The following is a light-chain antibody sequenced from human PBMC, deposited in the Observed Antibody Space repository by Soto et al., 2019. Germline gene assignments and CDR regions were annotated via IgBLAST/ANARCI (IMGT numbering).Light chain of an antibody. Sequence: QMAQSRAWVWSSVGDAVTMTCQASQDITNYLNWYQQKPGKAPKLLIYDASNLETGVPSRFTGGGSRTDFTFTITNLQPEDIATYYCQQYNNLPFTFGPGTKVDIK. CDR3: QQYNNLPFT. V-gene: IGKV1-33*01. CDR2: DAS. CDR1: QDITNY. J-gene: IGKJ3*01.